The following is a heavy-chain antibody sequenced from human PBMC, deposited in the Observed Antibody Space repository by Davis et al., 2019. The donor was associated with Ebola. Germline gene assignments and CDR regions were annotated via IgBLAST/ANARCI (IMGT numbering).Heavy chain of an antibody. CDR3: ARNEDFWSPYGMDV. J-gene: IGHJ6*02. Sequence: PAGSLTLSCAASGFTFRSYAMSWVRQAPGKGLEWISAITGSGGTPYYADSVKGRFTISRDNSKNTLYLQMSSLRAEDTAVYYCARNEDFWSPYGMDVWGQGTTVIVSS. CDR1: GFTFRSYA. V-gene: IGHV3-23*01. D-gene: IGHD3-3*01. CDR2: ITGSGGTP.